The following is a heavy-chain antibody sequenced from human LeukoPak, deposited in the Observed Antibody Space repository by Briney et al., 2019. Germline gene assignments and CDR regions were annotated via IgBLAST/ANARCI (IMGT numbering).Heavy chain of an antibody. V-gene: IGHV4-59*01. CDR1: GGSISSYY. J-gene: IGHJ4*02. CDR3: ARVIFNDSSGYYYSYYFDY. D-gene: IGHD3-22*01. Sequence: KPSETLSLTCTVSGGSISSYYWSWIRQPPGKGLEWIGYIYYSGSTNYNPSLKSRVTISVDTSKNQFSLKLSSVTAADTAVYYCARVIFNDSSGYYYSYYFDYWGQGTLVTVSS. CDR2: IYYSGST.